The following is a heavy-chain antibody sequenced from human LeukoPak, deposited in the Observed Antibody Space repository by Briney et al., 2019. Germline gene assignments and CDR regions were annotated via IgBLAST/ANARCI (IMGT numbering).Heavy chain of an antibody. CDR3: AKGIVSTSAGGFDY. CDR1: CITFSYFI. Sequence: GGSMIFSYAAACITFSYFIMRWVRQAPGKGLEWVAVISYDGSNKYYAASVEGRFTISRDNSKNTLYLQMNSLRTEDTAVYYCAKGIVSTSAGGFDYWGQGTLVTVSS. V-gene: IGHV3-30*18. J-gene: IGHJ4*02. D-gene: IGHD2-2*01. CDR2: ISYDGSNK.